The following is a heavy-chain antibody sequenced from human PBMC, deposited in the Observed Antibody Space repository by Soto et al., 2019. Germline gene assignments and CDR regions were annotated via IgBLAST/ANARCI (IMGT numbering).Heavy chain of an antibody. CDR2: INSDGNT. J-gene: IGHJ5*02. CDR3: ARARRLENWFDP. V-gene: IGHV4-4*07. D-gene: IGHD5-12*01. CDR1: GGSLFVDY. Sequence: PSETLALGCIFSGGSLFVDYCTWIGQPAGGGLEWIGRINSDGNTNYSPSLKSRVTMSVDPSRKHFSLNLTSVTAADTASYFCARARRLENWFDPWGPGIKVTVSS.